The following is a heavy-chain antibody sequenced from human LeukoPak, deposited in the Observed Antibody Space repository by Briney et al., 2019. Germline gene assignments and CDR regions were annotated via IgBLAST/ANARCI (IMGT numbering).Heavy chain of an antibody. J-gene: IGHJ6*03. Sequence: PSETLSLTCTASGGSISSSSYYWGWIRQPPGKGLEWIGSIYYSGSTYYNPSLKSRVTISVDTSKNQFPLKLSSVTAADTAVYYCARRGFDYYYYYYMDVWGKGTTVTVSS. CDR1: GGSISSSSYY. D-gene: IGHD3-10*01. CDR3: ARRGFDYYYYYYMDV. V-gene: IGHV4-39*01. CDR2: IYYSGST.